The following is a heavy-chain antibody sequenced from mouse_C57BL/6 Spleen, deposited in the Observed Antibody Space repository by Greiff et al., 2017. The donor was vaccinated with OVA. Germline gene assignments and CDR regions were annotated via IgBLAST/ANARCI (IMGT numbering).Heavy chain of an antibody. CDR3: ARTAQATRAYAMDY. V-gene: IGHV1-52*01. J-gene: IGHJ4*01. CDR1: GYTFTSYW. Sequence: QVQLQQPGAELVRPGSSVKLSCKASGYTFTSYWMHWVKQRPIQGLEWIGNIDPSDSETHYNQKFKDKATLTVDKSSSTAYMQLSSLTSEDSAVYYCARTAQATRAYAMDYWGQGTSVTVSS. CDR2: IDPSDSET. D-gene: IGHD3-2*02.